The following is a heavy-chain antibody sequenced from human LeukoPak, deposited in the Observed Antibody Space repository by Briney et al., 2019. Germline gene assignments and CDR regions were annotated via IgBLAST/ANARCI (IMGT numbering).Heavy chain of an antibody. D-gene: IGHD2-21*01. J-gene: IGHJ4*02. V-gene: IGHV4-59*01. CDR2: IYYTGST. CDR1: GASISSNY. CDR3: ARATSAGDYFDY. Sequence: KASETLSLTCTVSGASISSNYWSSIRQPPGKGLEWIAYIYYTGSTNYNPSLKSRVTISVDTSKNQFSLTLSSVAAADTAVYYCARATSAGDYFDYWGQGTLVTVSS.